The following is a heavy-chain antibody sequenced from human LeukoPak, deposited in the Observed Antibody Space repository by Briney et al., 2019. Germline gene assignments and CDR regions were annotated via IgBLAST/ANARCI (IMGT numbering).Heavy chain of an antibody. CDR2: INSDGSST. CDR3: ARVGFGTLNLGY. CDR1: GFTFSSYW. Sequence: PGGSLRLSCAASGFTFSSYWMHWVRQAPGKGLEWVSRINSDGSSTNYADSVKGRFTISRDNAKNTLYLQMNSLRAEDTAVYYCARVGFGTLNLGYWGQGTLVTVSS. D-gene: IGHD3/OR15-3a*01. J-gene: IGHJ4*02. V-gene: IGHV3-74*01.